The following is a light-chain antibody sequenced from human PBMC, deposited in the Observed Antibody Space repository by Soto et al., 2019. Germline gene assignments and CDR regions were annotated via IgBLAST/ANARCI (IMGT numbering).Light chain of an antibody. CDR1: QSVLSSADNKNY. J-gene: IGKJ5*01. CDR2: WAS. V-gene: IGKV4-1*01. Sequence: DFVMTQSPDSLAVSLGERATINCRSSQSVLSSADNKNYLAWFRQKPGQPPKLLFYWASTRESGVPDRFSGSGSATDFTLTISSLQAEDVAVYYCQQYHSDPITLGQGTRLEIK. CDR3: QQYHSDPIT.